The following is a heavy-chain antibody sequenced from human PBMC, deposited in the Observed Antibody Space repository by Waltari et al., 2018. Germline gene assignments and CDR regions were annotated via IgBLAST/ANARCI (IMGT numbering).Heavy chain of an antibody. CDR1: GFTFSSYG. Sequence: QVQLVESGGGVVQPGRSLRLSCAASGFTFSSYGMHWVRQAPGKGLGWVAIIWYDGSNKYYSDSVKGRFTISRDNSKNTLYLQMNSRRAEDTAVYYCAKEENLVPAAMYYWGQGTLVTVSS. CDR3: AKEENLVPAAMYY. CDR2: IWYDGSNK. D-gene: IGHD2-2*01. V-gene: IGHV3-33*06. J-gene: IGHJ4*02.